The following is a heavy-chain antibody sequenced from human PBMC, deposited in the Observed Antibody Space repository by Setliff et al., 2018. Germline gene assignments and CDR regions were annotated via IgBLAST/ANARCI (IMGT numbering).Heavy chain of an antibody. J-gene: IGHJ5*02. V-gene: IGHV3-30*01. CDR2: IAHDGSNK. CDR3: VFQGAHSSYWYDLGWFDP. CDR1: GFTFSSYA. D-gene: IGHD6-19*01. Sequence: PGGSLRLSCAASGFTFSSYAQHWVRQAPGKGLEWVAFIAHDGSNKFYADSVKGRFTISRDNSKNTLYLQMNSLRREDTAVYYCVFQGAHSSYWYDLGWFDPWCQGTLVTVSS.